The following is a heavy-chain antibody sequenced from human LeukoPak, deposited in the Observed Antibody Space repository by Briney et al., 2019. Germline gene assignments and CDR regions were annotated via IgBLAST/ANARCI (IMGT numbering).Heavy chain of an antibody. Sequence: NSSETLSLTCGVYGGPFNDQYWSWIRQPPGKGLEWIGEINNYGTDRYNPSLKSRVTISVDSSKNQFSLKVTSVTAADTAVYYCASAYYDILGGHFDYWGQGTLVTVSS. CDR1: GGPFNDQY. CDR3: ASAYYDILGGHFDY. V-gene: IGHV4-34*01. J-gene: IGHJ4*02. D-gene: IGHD3-9*01. CDR2: INNYGTD.